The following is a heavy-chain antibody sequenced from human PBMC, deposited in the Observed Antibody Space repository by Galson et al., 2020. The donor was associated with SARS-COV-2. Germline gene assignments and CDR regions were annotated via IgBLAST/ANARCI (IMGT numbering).Heavy chain of an antibody. J-gene: IGHJ6*02. D-gene: IGHD4-17*01. CDR1: GFPFSSYG. Sequence: GESLKISCAASGFPFSSYGMHWVRQAPGKGLSWVAVIWYDGSNKYYADSVKGRFTISRDNSKNTLYLQMNSLRAEDTAVYYCAKGGDYGTTYYYGMDVWGQGTTVTVSS. CDR3: AKGGDYGTTYYYGMDV. V-gene: IGHV3-33*06. CDR2: IWYDGSNK.